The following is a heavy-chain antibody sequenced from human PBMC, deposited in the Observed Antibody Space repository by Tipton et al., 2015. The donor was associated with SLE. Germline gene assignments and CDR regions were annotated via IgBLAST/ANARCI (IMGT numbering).Heavy chain of an antibody. CDR2: IYYSGST. CDR1: GGSFSSHY. CDR3: ARDLVAFDI. J-gene: IGHJ3*02. V-gene: IGHV4-59*11. D-gene: IGHD2-8*02. Sequence: TLSLTCTVSGGSFSSHYWCWIRQPPGKGLEWIGYIYYSGSTNDNPSLKSRVTISVDTSKNQFSLKLSSVTASDTAVYYCARDLVAFDIVGQGTMVTVYS.